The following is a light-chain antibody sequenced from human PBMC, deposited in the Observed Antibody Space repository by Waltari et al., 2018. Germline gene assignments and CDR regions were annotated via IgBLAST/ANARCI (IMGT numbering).Light chain of an antibody. J-gene: IGLJ2*01. CDR2: RNS. V-gene: IGLV1-40*01. CDR3: QSYDNTLSVV. Sequence: YQQLPGTAPKLLIFRNSHWPSGFPDRFSGSRSGTSASLAITGLQADDEAIYYCQSYDNTLSVVFGGGTKVTVL.